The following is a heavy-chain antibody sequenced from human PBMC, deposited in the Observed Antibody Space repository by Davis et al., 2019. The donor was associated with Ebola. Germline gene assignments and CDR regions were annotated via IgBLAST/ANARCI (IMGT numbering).Heavy chain of an antibody. CDR1: PFPFISYS. Sequence: PGGSLRLSCAASPFPFISYSMNWVRQAPGKGLEWVSYISSSSSTIYYADSVKGRFTISRDNAKNSLYLQMNSLRDEDTAVYYCARDKWTVTTGYYYGMDVWGQGTKVNVSS. D-gene: IGHD4-17*01. CDR2: ISSSSSTI. J-gene: IGHJ6*02. CDR3: ARDKWTVTTGYYYGMDV. V-gene: IGHV3-48*02.